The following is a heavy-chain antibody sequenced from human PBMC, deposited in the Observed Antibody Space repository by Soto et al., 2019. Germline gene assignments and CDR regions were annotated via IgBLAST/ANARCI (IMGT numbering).Heavy chain of an antibody. CDR1: GFTFSSYA. V-gene: IGHV3-23*01. J-gene: IGHJ5*02. CDR3: AKDYGPIFGVVTGQGNWFDP. CDR2: ISGSGGST. Sequence: GGSLRLSCAASGFTFSSYAMSWVRQAPGKGLEWVSAISGSGGSTYYADSVKGRFTISRDNSKNTLYLQMNSLRAEDTAVYYCAKDYGPIFGVVTGQGNWFDPWGQGTLVTVSS. D-gene: IGHD3-3*01.